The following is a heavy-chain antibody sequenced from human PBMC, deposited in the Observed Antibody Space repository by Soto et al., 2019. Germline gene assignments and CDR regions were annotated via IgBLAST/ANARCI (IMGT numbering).Heavy chain of an antibody. D-gene: IGHD3-16*02. J-gene: IGHJ6*02. CDR1: GFTFSSYA. CDR2: ISGSGGST. V-gene: IGHV3-23*01. CDR3: AKASRGVWGSHRGTDNYYYYGMDV. Sequence: GGSLRLSCAASGFTFSSYAMSWVRQAPGKGLEWVSAISGSGGSTYYADSVKGRFTISRDNSKNTLYLQMNSLRAEDTAVYYCAKASRGVWGSHRGTDNYYYYGMDVWGQGTTVTVSS.